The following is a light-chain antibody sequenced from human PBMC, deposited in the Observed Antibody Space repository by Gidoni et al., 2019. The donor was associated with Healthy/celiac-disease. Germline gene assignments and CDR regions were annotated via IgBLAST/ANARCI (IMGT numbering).Light chain of an antibody. J-gene: IGKJ4*01. CDR2: WAS. V-gene: IGKV4-1*01. CDR3: QQYYSTPRLT. CDR1: QSVLYSSNNKNY. Sequence: DIVMTQSPDSLAASLGERATINCKSSQSVLYSSNNKNYLAWYQQKPGQPPKLLIYWASTRESRVPDRFSGSGSGTDFTLTISSLQAEDVAVYYCQQYYSTPRLTFGGGTKVEIK.